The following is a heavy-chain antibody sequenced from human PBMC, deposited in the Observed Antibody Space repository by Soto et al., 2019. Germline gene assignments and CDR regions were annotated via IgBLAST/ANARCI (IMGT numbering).Heavy chain of an antibody. J-gene: IGHJ4*02. Sequence: PGGSLRLSCAASGFIFRDYYMDWVRQTPEKGLEWVGRIRNRANSFTTEYAASVKGRITISRDDSKNSLYLQMNSLKTEDTALYYCTRMTCSSTNCFPDYWGRGTLVTVSS. CDR2: IRNRANSFTT. CDR3: TRMTCSSTNCFPDY. CDR1: GFIFRDYY. V-gene: IGHV3-72*01. D-gene: IGHD2-2*01.